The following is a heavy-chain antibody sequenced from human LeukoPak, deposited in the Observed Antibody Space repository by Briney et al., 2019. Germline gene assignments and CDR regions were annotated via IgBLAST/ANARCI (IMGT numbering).Heavy chain of an antibody. CDR3: AKDISIGGFADGYYYGMDA. CDR2: ISWNGAIM. D-gene: IGHD4-23*01. CDR1: GFKFDDYG. J-gene: IGHJ6*02. Sequence: GGSLRLSCATSGFKFDDYGMHWVRQAPRKGLEWVSGISWNGAIMVYADSVKGRFTISRDNAKNSLYLQMNSLRAEDTALYYCAKDISIGGFADGYYYGMDAWGQGTTVTVSS. V-gene: IGHV3-9*01.